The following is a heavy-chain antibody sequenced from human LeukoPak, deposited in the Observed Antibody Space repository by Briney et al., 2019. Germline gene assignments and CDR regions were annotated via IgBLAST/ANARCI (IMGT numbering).Heavy chain of an antibody. V-gene: IGHV3-23*01. Sequence: GGSLRLSCAPSGFTFSSYAMSWVRQAPGKGLEWVSAISGSGGSTYYADSVKGRFTIYRDNSKNTLYLQMNSLRAEDTAVYYCAKSGRRWELLRNYFDYWGQGTLVTVSS. CDR1: GFTFSSYA. J-gene: IGHJ4*02. CDR3: AKSGRRWELLRNYFDY. D-gene: IGHD1-26*01. CDR2: ISGSGGST.